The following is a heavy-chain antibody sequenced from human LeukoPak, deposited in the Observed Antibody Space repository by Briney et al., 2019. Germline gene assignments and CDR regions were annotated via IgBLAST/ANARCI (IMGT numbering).Heavy chain of an antibody. D-gene: IGHD6-19*01. CDR2: IYTSGST. CDR3: AIGKQYAVDY. V-gene: IGHV4-4*07. CDR1: GGSNSGTHY. Sequence: PSETLSLTCTVSGGSNSGTHYWSWIRQPAGKGLEWIGRIYTSGSTNYDPSLKSRVTISVDKSNNQFSLMLSSVTAADTAVYYCAIGKQYAVDYCGQGILVTVSP. J-gene: IGHJ4*02.